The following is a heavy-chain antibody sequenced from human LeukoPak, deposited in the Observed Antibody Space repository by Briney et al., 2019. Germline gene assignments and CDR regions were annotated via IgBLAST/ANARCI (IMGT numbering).Heavy chain of an antibody. D-gene: IGHD3-3*01. CDR1: GFTFSSYA. V-gene: IGHV3-23*01. CDR3: AKADYDFWSGYPRLGNDY. J-gene: IGHJ4*02. Sequence: GGSLRLSCAASGFTFSSYAMSWVRQAPGKGLEWVPAISGSGGSTYYADSVKGRFTISRDNSKNTLYLQMNSLRAEDTAVYYCAKADYDFWSGYPRLGNDYWGQGTLVTVSS. CDR2: ISGSGGST.